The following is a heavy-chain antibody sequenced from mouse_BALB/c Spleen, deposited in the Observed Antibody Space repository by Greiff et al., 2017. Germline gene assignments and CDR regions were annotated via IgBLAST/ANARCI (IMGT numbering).Heavy chain of an antibody. J-gene: IGHJ1*01. V-gene: IGHV2-9*02. Sequence: VQLVESGPGLVAPSQSLSITCTVSGFSLTSYGVHWVRQPPGKGLEWLGVIWAGGSTNYNSALMSRLSISKDNSKSQVFLKMNSLQTDDTAMYYCARIYYYGSWYFDVWGAGTTVTVSS. CDR3: ARIYYYGSWYFDV. CDR2: IWAGGST. CDR1: GFSLTSYG. D-gene: IGHD1-1*01.